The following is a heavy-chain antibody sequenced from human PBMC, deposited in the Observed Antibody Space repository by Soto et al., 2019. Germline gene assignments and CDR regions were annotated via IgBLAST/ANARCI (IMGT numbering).Heavy chain of an antibody. D-gene: IGHD3-10*01. CDR3: ARSDQYYGSGSYYSAVNFDY. Sequence: ASVKVSCKASGYTFTSYAMHWVRQAPGQRLEWMGWINAGNGNTKYSQKFQGRVTITRDTSASTAYMELSSLRSEDTAVYYCARSDQYYGSGSYYSAVNFDYWGQGTLVTVSS. CDR1: GYTFTSYA. CDR2: INAGNGNT. J-gene: IGHJ4*02. V-gene: IGHV1-3*01.